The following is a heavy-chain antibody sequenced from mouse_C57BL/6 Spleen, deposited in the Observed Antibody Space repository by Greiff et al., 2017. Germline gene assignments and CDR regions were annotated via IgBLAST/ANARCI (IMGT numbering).Heavy chain of an antibody. V-gene: IGHV1-76*01. CDR3: ARQRDGNFFDY. CDR1: GYTFTDYY. D-gene: IGHD2-1*01. J-gene: IGHJ2*01. CDR2: IYPGSGNT. Sequence: QVQLQQSGAELVRPGASVKLSCKASGYTFTDYYINWVKQRPGQGLEWIARIYPGSGNTYYNEKFKGKATLTADKSSSTAYMQLSSLTSEDSAVYFCARQRDGNFFDYWGQGTTLTVSS.